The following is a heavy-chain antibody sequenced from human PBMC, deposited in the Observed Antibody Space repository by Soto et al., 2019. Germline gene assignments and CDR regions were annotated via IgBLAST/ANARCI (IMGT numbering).Heavy chain of an antibody. J-gene: IGHJ6*02. V-gene: IGHV3-23*01. CDR3: AAPRDEYGSGVSWFTYGMDI. D-gene: IGHD3-10*01. Sequence: PDGSLILSCLASGFTCGDYARTWIRHDPGRGLEWVASLDCAGGSTYYADSVRGRFTISRDNSQNTLFLQMKRLTVDDTAIYYCAAPRDEYGSGVSWFTYGMDIWGQGTTVTVSS. CDR2: LDCAGGST. CDR1: GFTCGDYA.